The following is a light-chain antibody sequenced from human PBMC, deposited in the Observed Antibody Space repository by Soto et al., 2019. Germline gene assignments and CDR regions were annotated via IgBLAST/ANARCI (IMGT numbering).Light chain of an antibody. CDR1: QSINTF. CDR3: QQTYSFPRA. Sequence: DIQMTQSPSSLSASVGDRVTITCRASQSINTFLNWYQQKPGKAPKLLIYAASSLQTGVPSRFSGSGSGTDFTLIISNLQPEDFATYYCQQTYSFPRAFGQGTKVEIK. V-gene: IGKV1-39*01. J-gene: IGKJ1*01. CDR2: AAS.